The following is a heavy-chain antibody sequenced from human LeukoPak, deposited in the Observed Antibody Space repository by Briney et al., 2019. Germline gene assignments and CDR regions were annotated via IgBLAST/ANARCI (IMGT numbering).Heavy chain of an antibody. V-gene: IGHV3-66*01. CDR1: GFTVSSNY. D-gene: IGHD5-24*01. Sequence: PGGSLRLSCAASGFTVSSNYMSWVRQAPGKGLEWVSVIYSGGSTYYADSVKGRFTISRDNSKNTLYLQMNSLRAEDTAVYYCARDGGYSSTVATIGGDAFDIWGQGTMVTVSS. J-gene: IGHJ3*02. CDR2: IYSGGST. CDR3: ARDGGYSSTVATIGGDAFDI.